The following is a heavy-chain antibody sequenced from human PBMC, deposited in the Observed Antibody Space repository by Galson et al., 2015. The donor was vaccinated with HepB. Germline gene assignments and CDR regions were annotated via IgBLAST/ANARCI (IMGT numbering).Heavy chain of an antibody. CDR2: INTNTGDP. CDR3: ARVRYGNRRGMDV. CDR1: GYTFTSYA. D-gene: IGHD3-9*01. Sequence: SVKVSCKASGYTFTSYAMNWVRQAPGRGLEWMGWINTNTGDPTYAQGFTGRFVFSLDTSVSTAVLQISSLKADDTAVYYCARVRYGNRRGMDVWGKGTTVTVSS. J-gene: IGHJ6*04. V-gene: IGHV7-4-1*02.